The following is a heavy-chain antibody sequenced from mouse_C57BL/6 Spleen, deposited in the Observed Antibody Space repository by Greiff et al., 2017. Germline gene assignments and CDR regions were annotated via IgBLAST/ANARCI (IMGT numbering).Heavy chain of an antibody. V-gene: IGHV2-3*01. Sequence: QVQLQQSGPGLVAPSQSLSITCTVSGFSLTSYGVSWVRQPPGKGLEWLGVIWGDGSTNYHSALISRLSISKDNSKSQVFLKLNSLQTDDTATYYCAKEEDEYDVGWFAYWGQGTLVTVSA. J-gene: IGHJ3*01. CDR1: GFSLTSYG. CDR2: IWGDGST. CDR3: AKEEDEYDVGWFAY. D-gene: IGHD2-4*01.